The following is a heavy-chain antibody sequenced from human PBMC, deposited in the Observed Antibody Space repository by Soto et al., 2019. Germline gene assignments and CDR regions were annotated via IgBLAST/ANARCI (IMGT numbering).Heavy chain of an antibody. D-gene: IGHD3-22*01. Sequence: GGSLRLSCAASGFTFSSYAMSWVRQAPGKGLEWVSAISGSGGSTYYADSVKGRFTISRDNSKNTLYLQMNSLRAEDTAVYYCAKDVFADYYDSSGTQYWGQGTLVTVSS. V-gene: IGHV3-23*01. J-gene: IGHJ4*02. CDR1: GFTFSSYA. CDR3: AKDVFADYYDSSGTQY. CDR2: ISGSGGST.